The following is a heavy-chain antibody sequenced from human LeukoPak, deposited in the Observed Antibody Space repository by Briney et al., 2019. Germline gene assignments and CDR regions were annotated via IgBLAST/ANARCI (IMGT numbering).Heavy chain of an antibody. CDR3: AKTTGGNYKDYFDY. CDR2: ISGSGDTT. Sequence: GGSLRLSCAASGFTFSSFAMSWVRQAPGKGLEWVSVISGSGDTTYYADSVKGRYTISRDNSKNTLYLQMNSLRAEDTAVYYCAKTTGGNYKDYFDYWGQGTLVTVSS. CDR1: GFTFSSFA. D-gene: IGHD1-26*01. J-gene: IGHJ4*02. V-gene: IGHV3-23*01.